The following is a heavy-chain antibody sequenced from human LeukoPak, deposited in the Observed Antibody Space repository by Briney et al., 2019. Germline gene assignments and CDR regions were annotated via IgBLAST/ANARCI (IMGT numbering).Heavy chain of an antibody. V-gene: IGHV1-24*01. CDR1: GYTLTELS. CDR3: AKAKFQGCGSYHLYYGMDV. J-gene: IGHJ6*01. CDR2: FDPEDGET. D-gene: IGHD1-14*01. Sequence: ASVKVSCKVSGYTLTELSMHWVRQAPGKGLEWMGGFDPEDGETIYAQKFQGRVTMTEDTSTDTAYMELSSLRSEDTAVYYCAKAKFQGCGSYHLYYGMDVWGQGTTVTVSS.